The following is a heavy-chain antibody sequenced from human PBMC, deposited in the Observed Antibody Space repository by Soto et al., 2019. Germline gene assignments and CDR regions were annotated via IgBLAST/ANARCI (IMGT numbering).Heavy chain of an antibody. CDR2: VNPKRGDA. J-gene: IGHJ2*01. Sequence: QVVLVQSGPEVKRPGASVKVSCRASGYAFRNYYIHWVRRTPGQGLEWLGWVNPKRGDAIYAQKFQGRVVMTSDTSTSTAYLEVNRLTSDDSAAFFCARDPGIPGRFWYFDLWGRGTRVTVSS. CDR1: GYAFRNYY. D-gene: IGHD3-3*01. V-gene: IGHV1-2*02. CDR3: ARDPGIPGRFWYFDL.